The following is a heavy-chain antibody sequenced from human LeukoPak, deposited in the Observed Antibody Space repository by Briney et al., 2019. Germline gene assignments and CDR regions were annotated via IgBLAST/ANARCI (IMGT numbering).Heavy chain of an antibody. CDR2: INHSGST. D-gene: IGHD3-10*01. J-gene: IGHJ6*03. CDR3: ARGPYYGSGSYYDYYYYYYMDV. V-gene: IGHV4-34*01. Sequence: SETLSLTCAVYGGSFSGYYWSWIRQPPGKGLEWIGEINHSGSTNYNPSLKSRVTISVDTSKNQFSLKLSSVTAADTAVYYCARGPYYGSGSYYDYYYYYYMDVWGKGTTVTISS. CDR1: GGSFSGYY.